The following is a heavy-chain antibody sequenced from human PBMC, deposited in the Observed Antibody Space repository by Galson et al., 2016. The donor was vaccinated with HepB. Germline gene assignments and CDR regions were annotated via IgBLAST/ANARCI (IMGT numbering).Heavy chain of an antibody. CDR2: VNPSGGKT. J-gene: IGHJ4*02. V-gene: IGHV1-46*01. CDR1: GYTFTSYY. CDR3: ARGIFEVITITHPFDY. Sequence: SVNVSCKASGYTFTSYYIHWVRRAPGQGLEWMGVVNPSGGKTTRAQKFQGRVAMTRDTSTSRVYLELSRLRSEDTAVYYFARGIFEVITITHPFDYWGQGTLVTVS. D-gene: IGHD2-21*01.